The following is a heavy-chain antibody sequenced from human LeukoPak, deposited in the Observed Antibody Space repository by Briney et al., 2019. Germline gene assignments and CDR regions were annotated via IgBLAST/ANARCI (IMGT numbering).Heavy chain of an antibody. J-gene: IGHJ4*02. Sequence: GGSLRLSCAASGFTFSSYSMNWVRQAPGKGVEGVSYISSSSSTIYYADSVKGRFTIFRDNAKNSLYLQMISLRAEDTAVYFCARDRYGDYAIDSWGQGTLVTVSS. D-gene: IGHD4-17*01. V-gene: IGHV3-48*04. CDR2: ISSSSSTI. CDR1: GFTFSSYS. CDR3: ARDRYGDYAIDS.